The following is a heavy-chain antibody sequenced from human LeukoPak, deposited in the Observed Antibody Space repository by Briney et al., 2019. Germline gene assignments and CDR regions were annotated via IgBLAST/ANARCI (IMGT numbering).Heavy chain of an antibody. D-gene: IGHD3-10*01. J-gene: IGHJ4*02. Sequence: GGTLRLSCAASGFTFSSYAMSWVRQAPGEGLEWVSAISGSGGSTYYADSVKGRFTISRDNSKNTLYLQMNSLRAEDTAVYYCAKMFYGSGSYYNWVDYWGQGTLVTVSS. CDR3: AKMFYGSGSYYNWVDY. V-gene: IGHV3-23*01. CDR2: ISGSGGST. CDR1: GFTFSSYA.